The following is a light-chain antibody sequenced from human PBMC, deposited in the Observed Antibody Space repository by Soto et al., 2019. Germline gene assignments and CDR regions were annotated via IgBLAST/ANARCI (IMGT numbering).Light chain of an antibody. CDR3: PQYHNGPLT. CDR2: WAS. V-gene: IGKV3-15*01. J-gene: IGKJ1*01. CDR1: QRIRDT. Sequence: SPATLSVSPGGRATLSRRASQRIRDTVAGYQQKPGTAPRLLCDWASRRATCCPAMFSGRGSVTEFTLTSSSLHSEDFAVYYCPQYHNGPLTFGQGTKVDIK.